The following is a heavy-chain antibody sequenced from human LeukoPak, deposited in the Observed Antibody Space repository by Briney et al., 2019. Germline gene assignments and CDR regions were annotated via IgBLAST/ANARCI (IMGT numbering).Heavy chain of an antibody. J-gene: IGHJ4*02. CDR1: GYTFTSYY. Sequence: ASVKVSCKASGYTFTSYYMHWVRQAPGQGLEWMGIINPSGGSTSYAQKFQGRVTMTRDMSTSTVYMELSSLRSEDTAVYYCARTEWRPGNYYDSSGYYAYWGQGTLVTVSS. CDR3: ARTEWRPGNYYDSSGYYAY. D-gene: IGHD3-22*01. CDR2: INPSGGST. V-gene: IGHV1-46*01.